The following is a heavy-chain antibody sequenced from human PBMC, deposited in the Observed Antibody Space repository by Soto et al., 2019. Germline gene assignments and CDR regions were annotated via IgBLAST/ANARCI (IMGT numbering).Heavy chain of an antibody. CDR1: GFTFSGYA. CDR3: ARRTSYGSGSYMYYYYGLDV. V-gene: IGHV3-23*01. Sequence: AGGSLRLSCAASGFTFSGYAITWVRQAPGKGLEWVSGISGSGANIYYADSVKGRFTISRDNSKNTLYLQMNSLRAEDTAVYSCARRTSYGSGSYMYYYYGLDVWGQGTTVTVSS. CDR2: ISGSGANI. J-gene: IGHJ6*02. D-gene: IGHD3-10*01.